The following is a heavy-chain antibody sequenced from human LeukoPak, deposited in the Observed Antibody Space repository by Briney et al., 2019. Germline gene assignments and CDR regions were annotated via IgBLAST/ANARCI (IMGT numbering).Heavy chain of an antibody. CDR1: IHRQLKL. D-gene: IGHD1-1*01. J-gene: IGHJ4*02. CDR2: ISASSSTM. CDR3: SRDAGTGYLEY. V-gene: IGHV3-48*02. Sequence: GGSLTESFLCSLWIHRQLKLHELGQAPGKGLEWISYISASSSTMYYADSVKGRFTISRDNAKNSLSLQINLPKDEDTDVFYCSRDAGTGYLEYWGQGTLVTVSS.